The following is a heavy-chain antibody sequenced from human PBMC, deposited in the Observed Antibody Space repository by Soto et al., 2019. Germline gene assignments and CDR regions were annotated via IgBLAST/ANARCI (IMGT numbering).Heavy chain of an antibody. V-gene: IGHV3-30*18. D-gene: IGHD6-19*01. J-gene: IGHJ6*02. Sequence: PGGSLRLSCAASGFTFSSYGMHWVRQAPGKGLEWVAVISYDGSNKYYADSVKGRFTISRDNSKNTLYLQMNSLRAEDTAVYYCAKEALIAVAGRYYYYYGMDVWGQGTTVTVSS. CDR1: GFTFSSYG. CDR3: AKEALIAVAGRYYYYYGMDV. CDR2: ISYDGSNK.